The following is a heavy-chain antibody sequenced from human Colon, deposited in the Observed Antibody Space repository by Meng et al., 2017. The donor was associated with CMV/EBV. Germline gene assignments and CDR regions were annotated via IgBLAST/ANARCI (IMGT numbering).Heavy chain of an antibody. J-gene: IGHJ4*02. D-gene: IGHD4-11*01. CDR2: IGSDGSTK. CDR3: AREGYSNFDY. CDR1: GLTFNGHG. V-gene: IGHV3-30*02. Sequence: GESLKISCAASGLTFNGHGIHWVRQAPGKGLEWVAFIGSDGSTKKYVDSVKGRVTISRDNSKNKMWLQMDSLRPEDTAVYYCAREGYSNFDYWGQGTLVTVSS.